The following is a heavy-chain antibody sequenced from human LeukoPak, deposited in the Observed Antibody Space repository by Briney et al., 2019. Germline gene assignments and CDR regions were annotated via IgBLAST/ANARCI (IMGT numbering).Heavy chain of an antibody. V-gene: IGHV4-39*01. Sequence: PSETLSLTCTVSGVSISSTSYYWDWIRQPPGEGLEWLGNVYYTGTTAYNPSLKSRVTISLDTSKNQFSLKLNSVTAADTAVYYCVRRTGSYSIWGQGTLVAVSS. CDR1: GVSISSTSYY. CDR2: VYYTGTT. D-gene: IGHD1-26*01. CDR3: VRRTGSYSI. J-gene: IGHJ4*02.